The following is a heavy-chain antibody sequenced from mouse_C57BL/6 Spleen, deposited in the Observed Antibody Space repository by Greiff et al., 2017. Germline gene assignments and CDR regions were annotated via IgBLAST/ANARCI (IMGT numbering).Heavy chain of an antibody. CDR2: IDPNSGGT. CDR3: ARDWDEAMDY. D-gene: IGHD4-1*01. Sequence: VQLQQPGAELVKPGASVKLSCKASGYTFTSYWMHWVKQRPGRGLEWIGRIDPNSGGTKYNEQFKSKATLTVDKPSSTAYMQLSSLTAEDSAVYYCARDWDEAMDYWGQGTSGTGSA. J-gene: IGHJ4*01. V-gene: IGHV1-72*01. CDR1: GYTFTSYW.